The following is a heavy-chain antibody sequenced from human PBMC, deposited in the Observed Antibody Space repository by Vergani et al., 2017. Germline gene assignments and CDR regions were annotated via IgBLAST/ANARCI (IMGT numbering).Heavy chain of an antibody. D-gene: IGHD4-17*01. CDR1: GFTFSSYW. V-gene: IGHV3-7*01. Sequence: EVQLVESGGGLVQPGGSLRLSCAASGFTFSSYWMSWVRQAPGKGLEWVANIKQDGSEKYYVDSVKGRFTISRDNAKNSLYLQMNSLRAEDTAVYYCARVDPDDYGPFDYWGQGTLVTVSS. CDR3: ARVDPDDYGPFDY. CDR2: IKQDGSEK. J-gene: IGHJ4*02.